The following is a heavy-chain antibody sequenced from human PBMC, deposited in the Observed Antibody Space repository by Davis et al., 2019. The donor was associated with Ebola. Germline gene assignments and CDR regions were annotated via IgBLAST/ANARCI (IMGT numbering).Heavy chain of an antibody. D-gene: IGHD3-10*01. CDR3: ARDLVQGVIFYYGMDV. CDR1: GFTFSNYG. J-gene: IGHJ6*02. CDR2: ISYDGSDK. Sequence: PWGSLTLSCAASGFTFSNYGMHWVRQAPGKGLEWVAVISYDGSDKYYAESVKGRFTICRDNSKNTLYLQMNSLRAEDTDVYYCARDLVQGVIFYYGMDVWGQGTTVTVSS. V-gene: IGHV3-30*03.